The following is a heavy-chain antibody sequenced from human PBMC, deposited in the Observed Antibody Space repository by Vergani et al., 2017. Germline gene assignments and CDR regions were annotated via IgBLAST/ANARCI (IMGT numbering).Heavy chain of an antibody. J-gene: IGHJ4*02. D-gene: IGHD3-10*01. CDR2: IILIFGTA. Sequence: QVQLVQSGAEVKKPGSSVKVSCKAFGGTFSRYAISWVRQAPGQGLEWMGGIILIFGTANYAQKSQGRVTFTADESTTPAYMGLSSLRSEDTTVYYCARGGGSGSYYNAHFDYWGQGTLVTVSS. V-gene: IGHV1-69*12. CDR3: ARGGGSGSYYNAHFDY. CDR1: GGTFSRYA.